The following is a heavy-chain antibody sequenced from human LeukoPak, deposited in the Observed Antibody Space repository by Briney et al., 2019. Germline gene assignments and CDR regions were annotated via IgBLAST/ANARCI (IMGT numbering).Heavy chain of an antibody. Sequence: PGGSLRLSCAASGFTFSTYAMHWVRQPPGKGREWVAVISSDGSHKFYGDPVKGRFTLSRDNSMTTLYLQMDSLRAEDTALYYCAKEGGAAVAGTIDFWGQGTLVTVSS. CDR2: ISSDGSHK. CDR3: AKEGGAAVAGTIDF. CDR1: GFTFSTYA. D-gene: IGHD6-19*01. J-gene: IGHJ4*02. V-gene: IGHV3-30*18.